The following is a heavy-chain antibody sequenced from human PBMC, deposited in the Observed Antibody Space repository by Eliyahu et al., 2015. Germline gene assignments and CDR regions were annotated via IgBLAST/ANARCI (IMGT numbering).Heavy chain of an antibody. CDR1: GFIFSDYY. V-gene: IGHV3-11*01. D-gene: IGHD2/OR15-2a*01. CDR3: ARNIMEDY. J-gene: IGHJ4*02. CDR2: ISSSGKTI. Sequence: QVHLVESGGGLVKPGGSLRLSXXASGFIFSDYYMTWIRQAPGKGLEWLSCISSSGKTIYYADSVKGRFTVSRDNTKNLLYLQMXNLRADDTAVYYCARNIMEDYWGQGTLVTVSS.